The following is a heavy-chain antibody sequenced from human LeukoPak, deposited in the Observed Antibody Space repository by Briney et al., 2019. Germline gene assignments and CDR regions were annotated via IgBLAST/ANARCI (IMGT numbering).Heavy chain of an antibody. J-gene: IGHJ3*01. V-gene: IGHV4-39*02. Sequence: PSETLSLTCTVSGDSISNSYYWGWIRQPPGKGLEWIASIYYNGNTYVNPSLKSRATISMDMSDNNFSLKLTSVTAADTAMYCCARPISQAFDVWGRGTMVTVSS. CDR2: IYYNGNT. CDR1: GDSISNSYY. CDR3: ARPISQAFDV. D-gene: IGHD5-24*01.